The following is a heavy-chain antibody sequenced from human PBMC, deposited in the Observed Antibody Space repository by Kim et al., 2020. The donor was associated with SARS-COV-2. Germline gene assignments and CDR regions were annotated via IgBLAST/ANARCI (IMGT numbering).Heavy chain of an antibody. V-gene: IGHV3-7*01. CDR3: GRDYSD. Sequence: GGSLRLSCAASGFHFNQYWMSWVRQVPGKGLEWVATRKEDGRENYYVDSVKGRFTISRDNAKNSLYLQMNRLRGEDTAVYFCGRDYSDWGQGTLVTVSS. J-gene: IGHJ4*02. CDR1: GFHFNQYW. D-gene: IGHD6-13*01. CDR2: RKEDGREN.